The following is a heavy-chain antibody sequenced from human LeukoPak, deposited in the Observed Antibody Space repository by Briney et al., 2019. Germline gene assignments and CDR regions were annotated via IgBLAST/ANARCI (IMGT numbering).Heavy chain of an antibody. D-gene: IGHD3-22*01. V-gene: IGHV5-51*01. J-gene: IGHJ3*02. CDR3: ARLAYYDSSGYPNDAFDI. CDR2: IYPGDSDT. Sequence: GESLKISCKGSGYSFTTYWIGWVRQMPGKGLEWMGIIYPGDSDTRYSPSFQGQVTISADKSISTAYLQWSSLKASDTAMYYCARLAYYDSSGYPNDAFDIWGQGTMVTVSS. CDR1: GYSFTTYW.